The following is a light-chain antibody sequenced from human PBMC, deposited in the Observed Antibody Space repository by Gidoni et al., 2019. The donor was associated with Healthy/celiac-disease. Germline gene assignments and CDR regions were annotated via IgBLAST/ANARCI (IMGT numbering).Light chain of an antibody. CDR3: QKYNSAPWT. Sequence: DIQMTQSPSSLSASVGDRVTITCRASKRISNYLAWYQQKPGKVPKLLIYAASTLQAGVPSRFSGSGSGTDFTLTISSLQPEDVATYYCQKYNSAPWTFGQGTKVEIK. J-gene: IGKJ1*01. V-gene: IGKV1-27*01. CDR1: KRISNY. CDR2: AAS.